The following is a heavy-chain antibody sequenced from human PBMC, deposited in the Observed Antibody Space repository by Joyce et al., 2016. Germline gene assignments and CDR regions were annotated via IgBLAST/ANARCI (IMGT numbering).Heavy chain of an antibody. V-gene: IGHV1-2*02. CDR2: INPNSGGT. CDR3: ARDDPVVIGTYYYFGMDV. D-gene: IGHD3-22*01. J-gene: IGHJ6*02. CDR1: GYAFTGYY. Sequence: QVQLVQSGAEVKKPGASVKVSCKASGYAFTGYYIHWVRQAPGQGLEWMGWINPNSGGTNYAQKFQGMVTMTRDTSISTAYMELTRLRSDDTAVYYCARDDPVVIGTYYYFGMDVWGQGTTVTVSS.